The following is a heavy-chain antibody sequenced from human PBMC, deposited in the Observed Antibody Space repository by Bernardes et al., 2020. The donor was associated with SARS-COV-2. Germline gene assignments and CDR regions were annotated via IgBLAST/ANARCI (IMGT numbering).Heavy chain of an antibody. CDR1: GFTYSAYS. J-gene: IGHJ4*02. CDR2: IRGTGATA. Sequence: GGSLRLSCAASGFTYSAYSMAWVRQAPGKGLEWVSIIRGTGATAHYADSVKGRFTVSRDNSNNILYLEMNSLRTEDTATYYCAKSLAGYCYGSTCDWRPLDSWGQGTLVTVSS. V-gene: IGHV3-23*01. D-gene: IGHD2-15*01. CDR3: AKSLAGYCYGSTCDWRPLDS.